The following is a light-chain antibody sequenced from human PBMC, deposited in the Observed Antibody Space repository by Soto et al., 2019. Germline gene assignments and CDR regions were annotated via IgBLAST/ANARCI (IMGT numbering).Light chain of an antibody. Sequence: IVLRQSPGTLSLSPGERATLSCRASQSVSSNYLAWYQQRPGQAPRILIYGASSRATGIPDRFSGSGSGTDFTLTISRLEPEDFAVYYCQQYAGSPRTFGQGTKVDIK. V-gene: IGKV3-20*01. CDR1: QSVSSNY. CDR2: GAS. J-gene: IGKJ1*01. CDR3: QQYAGSPRT.